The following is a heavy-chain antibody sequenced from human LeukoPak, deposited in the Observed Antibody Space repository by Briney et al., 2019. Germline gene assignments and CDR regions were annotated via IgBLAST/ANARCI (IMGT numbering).Heavy chain of an antibody. CDR2: IIPILGIA. D-gene: IGHD3-10*01. CDR3: ARDPEFGSGSYLGGYYFGY. Sequence: ASVKVSCKTSGYTFITFGISWVRQAPGQGLEWMGRIIPILGIANYAQKFQGRVTITADKSTSTAYMELSSLRSEDTAVYYCARDPEFGSGSYLGGYYFGYWGQGTLVTVSS. CDR1: GYTFITFG. J-gene: IGHJ4*02. V-gene: IGHV1-69*04.